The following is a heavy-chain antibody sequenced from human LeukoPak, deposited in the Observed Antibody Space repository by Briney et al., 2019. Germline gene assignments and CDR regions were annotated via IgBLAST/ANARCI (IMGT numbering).Heavy chain of an antibody. J-gene: IGHJ3*02. D-gene: IGHD1-26*01. V-gene: IGHV3-21*01. CDR2: ISSSSSCI. Sequence: GGPLRLSCAVSRFTFSSYSMNWVRQAPGKGLEWVSSISSSSSCIYYADSVKGRFTISRDNDKNSLYLQMNSLRAEGTAVYYWARDGALAGAFDIWGQGTIVTVPS. CDR3: ARDGALAGAFDI. CDR1: RFTFSSYS.